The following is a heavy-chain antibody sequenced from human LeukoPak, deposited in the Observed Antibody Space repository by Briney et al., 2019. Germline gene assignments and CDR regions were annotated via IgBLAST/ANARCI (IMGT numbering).Heavy chain of an antibody. J-gene: IGHJ3*02. Sequence: GGSLRLSCAASGFTFSSYSMNWVRQAPGKGLEWVSSISSNSKYIYYADSVKGRFTISRDNSKNTLYLQMNSLRAEDTAVYYCAREGQWLVGDAFDIWGQGTMVTVSS. CDR2: ISSNSKYI. D-gene: IGHD6-19*01. V-gene: IGHV3-21*04. CDR1: GFTFSSYS. CDR3: AREGQWLVGDAFDI.